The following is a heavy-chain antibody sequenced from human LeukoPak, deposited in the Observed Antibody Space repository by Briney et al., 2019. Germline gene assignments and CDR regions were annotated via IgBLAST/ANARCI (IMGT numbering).Heavy chain of an antibody. D-gene: IGHD6-13*01. J-gene: IGHJ5*02. Sequence: SVKVSCKASGGTFSSYAISWVRQAPGQGLEWMGGTIPIFGTANYAQKFQGRVTITTDESTSTAYMELSSLRSEDTAVYYCAKIEQQLVPGLGWFDPWGQGTLVTVSS. CDR1: GGTFSSYA. CDR3: AKIEQQLVPGLGWFDP. V-gene: IGHV1-69*05. CDR2: TIPIFGTA.